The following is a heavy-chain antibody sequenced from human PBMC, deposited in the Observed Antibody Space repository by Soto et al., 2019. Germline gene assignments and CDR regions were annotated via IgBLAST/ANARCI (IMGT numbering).Heavy chain of an antibody. CDR2: ISGSGGST. V-gene: IGHV3-23*01. D-gene: IGHD1-26*01. Sequence: EVQLLESGGGLVQPGGSLRLSCAASGFTFSSYAMRWVRQAPVKGLEWVSAISGSGGSTYYADSVKGRFTISRDNSKNTRYLQMNSLRAEDTAVYYCERRGSGSYYDYWGQGTLVTVSS. CDR3: ERRGSGSYYDY. CDR1: GFTFSSYA. J-gene: IGHJ4*02.